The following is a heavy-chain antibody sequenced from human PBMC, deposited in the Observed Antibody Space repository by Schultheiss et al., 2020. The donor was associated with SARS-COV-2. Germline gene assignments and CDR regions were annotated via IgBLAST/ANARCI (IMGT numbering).Heavy chain of an antibody. CDR1: GGSISSYYW. J-gene: IGHJ4*02. CDR2: IDWDDDK. Sequence: TLSLTCTVSGGSISSYYWSWIRQPPGKGLEWLALIDWDDDKYYSTSLKTRLTISKDTSKNQVVLTMTNMDPVDTATYYCARIRYGDYYFDYWGQGTLVTVSS. V-gene: IGHV2-70*18. D-gene: IGHD4-17*01. CDR3: ARIRYGDYYFDY.